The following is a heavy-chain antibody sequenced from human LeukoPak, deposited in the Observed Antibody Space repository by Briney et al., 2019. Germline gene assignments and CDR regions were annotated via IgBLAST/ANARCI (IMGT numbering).Heavy chain of an antibody. D-gene: IGHD6-13*01. CDR1: GYTFTSYG. CDR3: AGQYSSSWPYYYYYMDV. V-gene: IGHV1-18*01. Sequence: ASAKVSCKASGYTFTSYGISWVRQAPGQGLEWMGWISAYNGNTNYAQKLQGRVTMTTDTSTSTAYMELRSLRSDDTAVYYCAGQYSSSWPYYYYYMDVWGKGTTVTVSS. J-gene: IGHJ6*03. CDR2: ISAYNGNT.